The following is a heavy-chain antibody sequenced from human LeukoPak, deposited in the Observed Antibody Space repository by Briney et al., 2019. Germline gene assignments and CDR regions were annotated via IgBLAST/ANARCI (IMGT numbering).Heavy chain of an antibody. CDR3: ATRNLYSYDLTIDY. J-gene: IGHJ4*02. CDR1: GYTLTELS. V-gene: IGHV1-24*01. D-gene: IGHD5-18*01. Sequence: GASVKVSCKVSGYTLTELSMHWVRQAPGKGLEWMGGFDPEDGETIYAQKFQGRVTMTEDTSTDTAYMELSSLRSEDTAVYYCATRNLYSYDLTIDYWGQGTLVTVSS. CDR2: FDPEDGET.